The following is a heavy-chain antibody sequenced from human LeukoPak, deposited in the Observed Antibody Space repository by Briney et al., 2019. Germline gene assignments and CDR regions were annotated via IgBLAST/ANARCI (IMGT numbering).Heavy chain of an antibody. J-gene: IGHJ6*02. CDR3: ARDPYSSGWSLYYYYYGMDV. V-gene: IGHV4-38-2*02. Sequence: PSETLSLTCTVSGYSISSGYYWGWIRQPPGKGLEWIGSIYHSGSTYYNPSLKSRVTISVDTSKNQFSLKLSSVTAADTAVYYCARDPYSSGWSLYYYYYGMDVWGQGTTVTVSS. CDR1: GYSISSGYY. CDR2: IYHSGST. D-gene: IGHD6-19*01.